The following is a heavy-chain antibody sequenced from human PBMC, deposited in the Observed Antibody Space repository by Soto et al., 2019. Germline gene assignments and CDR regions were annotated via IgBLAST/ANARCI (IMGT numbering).Heavy chain of an antibody. D-gene: IGHD5-12*01. CDR2: IKQDGSEK. J-gene: IGHJ4*02. CDR1: GFTFSSYW. V-gene: IGHV3-7*01. CDR3: ARDLSRQVATYFDY. Sequence: GGSLRLSCAASGFTFSSYWMSWVRQAPGKGLEWVANIKQDGSEKYYVDSVKGRFTISRDNAKNSLYLQMNSLRAEDTAVYYCARDLSRQVATYFDYWGQGTLVTVSS.